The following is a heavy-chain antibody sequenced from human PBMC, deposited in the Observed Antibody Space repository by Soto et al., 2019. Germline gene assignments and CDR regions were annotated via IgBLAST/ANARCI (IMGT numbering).Heavy chain of an antibody. CDR3: AGGRLVVVASRAYYGMDV. CDR1: GGTPSNSA. J-gene: IGHJ6*02. V-gene: IGHV1-69*01. CDR2: IIPVFGLV. D-gene: IGHD3-22*01. Sequence: QVHLLLQSGAEVKKPGSSVKVSCKASGGTPSNSAISWVQQAPGQGLEWMGGIIPVFGLVKYAQNFQGRVTITADESTNTAYMELSSLSPENTAVYYCAGGRLVVVASRAYYGMDVWGQGTTVTVSS.